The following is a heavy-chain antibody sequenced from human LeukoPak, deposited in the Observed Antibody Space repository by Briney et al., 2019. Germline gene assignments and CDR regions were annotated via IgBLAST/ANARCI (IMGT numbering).Heavy chain of an antibody. V-gene: IGHV1-69*05. Sequence: SVKVSCKASGGTFSSYAISWVRQAPGQGLEWMGGIIPIFGTANYAQKFQGRVTITTDESTSTAYMELSSLGSEDTAVYYCARGSYYDFWSGTPYYYMDVWGKGTTVTVSS. D-gene: IGHD3-3*01. CDR2: IIPIFGTA. CDR1: GGTFSSYA. CDR3: ARGSYYDFWSGTPYYYMDV. J-gene: IGHJ6*03.